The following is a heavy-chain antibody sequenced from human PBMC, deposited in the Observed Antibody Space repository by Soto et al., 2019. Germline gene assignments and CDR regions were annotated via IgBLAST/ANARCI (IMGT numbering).Heavy chain of an antibody. CDR2: IIPIFGTA. V-gene: IGHV1-69*13. J-gene: IGHJ6*02. D-gene: IGHD4-4*01. CDR1: GGTFSSYA. CDR3: ARAVLQFHYYSVMNV. Sequence: SVKVSCKASGGTFSSYAISWVRQAPGQGLEWMGGIIPIFGTANYAQKFQGRVTITADESTSQAYMELSSLRSEDTAVFYCARAVLQFHYYSVMNVWGQGTTVTVS.